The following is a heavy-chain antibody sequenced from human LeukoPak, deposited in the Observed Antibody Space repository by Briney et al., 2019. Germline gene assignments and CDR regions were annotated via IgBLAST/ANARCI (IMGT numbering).Heavy chain of an antibody. CDR2: ISYSSSYI. CDR1: GFTFSSYT. CDR3: ARDLHYYDSSAYHPVSY. Sequence: GGSLRLSCEASGFTFSSYTMNWVRQAPGKGLEWVSSISYSSSYIYYADSVKGRFTISRDNAKNSLYLQMNSLRAEDTAVYYCARDLHYYDSSAYHPVSYWGQGALVTVSS. D-gene: IGHD3-22*01. J-gene: IGHJ4*02. V-gene: IGHV3-21*01.